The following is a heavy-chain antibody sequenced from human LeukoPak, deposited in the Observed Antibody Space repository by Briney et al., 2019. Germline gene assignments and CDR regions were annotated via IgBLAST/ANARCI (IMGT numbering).Heavy chain of an antibody. V-gene: IGHV4-59*01. CDR2: IYYSGTTT. Sequence: SETLSLTCTVSGGSLNDYYWSWIRQPPGKALEWIGYIYYSGTTTNYNPSLKSRVTISVDTYKNQFSLKLNSVTAADTALYYCARVDDWNALEYWGQGTLVTVSS. CDR3: ARVDDWNALEY. J-gene: IGHJ4*02. CDR1: GGSLNDYY. D-gene: IGHD1-1*01.